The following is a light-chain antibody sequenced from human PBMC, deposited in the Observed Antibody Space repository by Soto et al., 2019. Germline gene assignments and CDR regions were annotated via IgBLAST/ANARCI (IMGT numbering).Light chain of an antibody. V-gene: IGLV2-14*01. J-gene: IGLJ1*01. CDR1: NSDIGYYDY. CDR2: EVN. CDR3: SSHSSSSAYYV. Sequence: QSVLTQPASVSGSPGQSITISCTGTNSDIGYYDYVSWYQHHSGKAPKLIIYEVNNRPSGVSNRFSGSKSVNTASLTISGLQAEDEADYYCSSHSSSSAYYVFGTGTKVTVL.